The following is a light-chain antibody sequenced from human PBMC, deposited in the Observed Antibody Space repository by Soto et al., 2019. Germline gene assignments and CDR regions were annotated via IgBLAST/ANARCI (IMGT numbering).Light chain of an antibody. J-gene: IGKJ4*01. CDR3: QRHGNGSSC. V-gene: IGKV3-11*01. CDR1: QSVSSY. Sequence: EIVLTQSPATLSLSPGERAALSCRASQSVSSYLAWYQQKPGQAPRLLIYDASKRAPGIPARFTGSGSGTGATLTVSSREREDFAGYFCQRHGNGSSCFGGGTKGEI. CDR2: DAS.